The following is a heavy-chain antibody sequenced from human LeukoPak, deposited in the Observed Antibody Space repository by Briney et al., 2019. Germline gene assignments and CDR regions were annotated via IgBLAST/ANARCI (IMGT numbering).Heavy chain of an antibody. Sequence: GASVKVSCKASGGTFSSYAISWVRQAPGQGLEWMGRIIPILGIANYAQKFQGRVTITADKSTSTAYMELSSLRSEDTAVYYCARGGEGSGPSDYWGQGTLSPSPQ. J-gene: IGHJ4*02. D-gene: IGHD2-15*01. CDR3: ARGGEGSGPSDY. CDR2: IIPILGIA. V-gene: IGHV1-69*04. CDR1: GGTFSSYA.